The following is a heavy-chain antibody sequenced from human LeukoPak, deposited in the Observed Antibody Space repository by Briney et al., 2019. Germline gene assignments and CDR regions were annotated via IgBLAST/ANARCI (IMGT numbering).Heavy chain of an antibody. D-gene: IGHD5-12*01. CDR2: IDSDGRTT. CDR1: EFTFSIYW. CDR3: VVASDALDV. J-gene: IGHJ3*01. Sequence: GGSLRLSCAASEFTFSIYWMYWIRQATGKGLVWVSRIDSDGRTTDYADSLRGRFIISRDNSKNTLYLQMNSLKADDTAIYYCVVASDALDVWGQGTTVTVSS. V-gene: IGHV3-74*01.